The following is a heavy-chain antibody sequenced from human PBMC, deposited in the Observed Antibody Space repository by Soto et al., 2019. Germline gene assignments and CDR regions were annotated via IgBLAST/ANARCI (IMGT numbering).Heavy chain of an antibody. D-gene: IGHD2-2*01. Sequence: PGGSLRLSCAASGFTFSSYGVHWVRQAPGKGLEWVAVISYDGSNKYYADSVKGRFTISRDNSKNTLYLQMNSLRAEDTAVYYCAKDPLPAAKTGAYYYYYYMDVWGKGTTVTVSS. J-gene: IGHJ6*03. CDR3: AKDPLPAAKTGAYYYYYYMDV. V-gene: IGHV3-30*18. CDR2: ISYDGSNK. CDR1: GFTFSSYG.